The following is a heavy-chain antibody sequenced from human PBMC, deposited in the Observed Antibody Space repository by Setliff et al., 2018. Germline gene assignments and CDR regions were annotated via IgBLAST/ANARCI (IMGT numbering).Heavy chain of an antibody. CDR1: GFTFSNNA. D-gene: IGHD1-1*01. J-gene: IGHJ4*01. V-gene: IGHV3-23*03. CDR2: VYSGSPNT. CDR3: AKDRDNRWHNFDS. Sequence: GGSLRLSCLASGFTFSNNAMSWIRQAPGKGLEWVSVVYSGSPNTYYAASVKGRFTISRDNSKNTLYLQMNSLSVEDSGVYYCAKDRDNRWHNFDSWGHGVLVTVSS.